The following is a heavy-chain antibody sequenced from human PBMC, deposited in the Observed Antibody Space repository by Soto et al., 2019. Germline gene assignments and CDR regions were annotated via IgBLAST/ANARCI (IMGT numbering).Heavy chain of an antibody. CDR2: MNPKSGNT. V-gene: IGHV1-8*01. D-gene: IGHD3-16*01. Sequence: QVQLVQSGAEVKKPGASVKVSCRASGYTFTNYDINWVRQATGQGLEWMGWMNPKSGNTGFAQQFQGRVTMTRNTAISTAYMELSSLRSEVTAVYYCARVWGSIDYWGQGTLVTVSS. CDR1: GYTFTNYD. CDR3: ARVWGSIDY. J-gene: IGHJ4*02.